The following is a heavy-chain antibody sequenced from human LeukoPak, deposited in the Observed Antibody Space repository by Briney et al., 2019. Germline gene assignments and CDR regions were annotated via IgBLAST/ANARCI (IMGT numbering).Heavy chain of an antibody. CDR2: ISSSGSAV. CDR3: AKNCRGGSCYDY. CDR1: GFTFSGYE. J-gene: IGHJ4*02. D-gene: IGHD2-15*01. Sequence: GGSLRLSCAASGFTFSGYEMNWVRQAPGKGLEWVSYISSSGSAVYYADSVKGRFTISRDNAKNSLYLQMNSLRAEDTAVYYCAKNCRGGSCYDYWGQGTPVTVSS. V-gene: IGHV3-48*03.